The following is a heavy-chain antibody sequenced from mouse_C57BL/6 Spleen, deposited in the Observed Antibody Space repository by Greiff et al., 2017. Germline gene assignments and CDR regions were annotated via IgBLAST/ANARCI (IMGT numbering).Heavy chain of an antibody. CDR2: TYWDDDK. J-gene: IGHJ2*01. CDR3: ARRRSDSSGYLDY. V-gene: IGHV8-12*01. D-gene: IGHD3-2*02. Sequence: QVTLKESGPGILQSSQTLSLTCSFSGFSLSTSGMGVSWIRQPSGKGLEWLAHTYWDDDKRYNPSLKSRLTISKDTSRNQVFLKITSVDTADTATYYCARRRSDSSGYLDYWGQGTTLTVSS. CDR1: GFSLSTSGMG.